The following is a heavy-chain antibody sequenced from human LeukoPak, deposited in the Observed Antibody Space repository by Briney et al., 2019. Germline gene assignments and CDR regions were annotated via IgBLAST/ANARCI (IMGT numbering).Heavy chain of an antibody. V-gene: IGHV4-59*01. CDR3: ARGNYDFWSGYGMDV. CDR2: IYYSGST. J-gene: IGHJ6*02. Sequence: SETLSLTCTVSGGSISSYYWSWIRQPAGKGLEWIGYIYYSGSTNYNPSLKSRVTISVDTSKNQFSLKLSSVTAADTAVYYCARGNYDFWSGYGMDVWGQGTTVTVSS. CDR1: GGSISSYY. D-gene: IGHD3-3*01.